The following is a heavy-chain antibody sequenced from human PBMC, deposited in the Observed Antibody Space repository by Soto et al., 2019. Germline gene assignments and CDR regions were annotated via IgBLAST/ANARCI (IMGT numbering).Heavy chain of an antibody. CDR3: ASLQLLWFGESQFDY. D-gene: IGHD3-10*01. J-gene: IGHJ4*02. CDR2: IYSGGST. CDR1: GFTVSSNY. V-gene: IGHV3-66*01. Sequence: PGGSLRLSCAASGFTVSSNYMSWVRQAPGKGLEWVSVIYSGGSTYYADSVKGRFTISRDNSKNTLYLQMNSLRAEDTAVYYCASLQLLWFGESQFDYWGQGTLVTVSS.